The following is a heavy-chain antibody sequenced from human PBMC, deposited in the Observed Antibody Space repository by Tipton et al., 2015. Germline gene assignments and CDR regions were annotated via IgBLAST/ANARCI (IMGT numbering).Heavy chain of an antibody. D-gene: IGHD3-9*01. CDR2: IHPSDSET. CDR3: ARRLPYFEWSKVYYFDF. V-gene: IGHV5-51*01. J-gene: IGHJ4*02. Sequence: QLVQSGAEVKKPGESLNISCKASGYRFSNHWIGWVRQMPGKGLEWVGIIHPSDSETIYSPSFQGQVTISADRSTSTAYLQWSSLKASDTAVYYCARRLPYFEWSKVYYFDFWGQGSPVTV. CDR1: GYRFSNHW.